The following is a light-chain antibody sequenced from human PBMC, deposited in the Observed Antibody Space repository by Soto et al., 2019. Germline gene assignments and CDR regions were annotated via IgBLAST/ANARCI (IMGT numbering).Light chain of an antibody. V-gene: IGKV3-11*01. CDR3: QQRTNWPQEVT. Sequence: ETVGTGCPATLSVSPGERSRRSCRAIQSVNTDLAWYQQKPGQAPRLLIYGASSRATGIPDRFSGSGSGTDFTLTISSLEPEDFALHYCQQRTNWPQEVTFGPATRLEIK. CDR1: QSVNTD. J-gene: IGKJ5*01. CDR2: GAS.